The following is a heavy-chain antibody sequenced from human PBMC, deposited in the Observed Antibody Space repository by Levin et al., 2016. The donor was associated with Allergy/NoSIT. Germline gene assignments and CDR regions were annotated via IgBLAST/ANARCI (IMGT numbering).Heavy chain of an antibody. CDR1: GFTFSSYW. CDR3: ARDRGYDSGSHYNDY. J-gene: IGHJ4*02. D-gene: IGHD3-10*01. CDR2: IKQDGNEK. V-gene: IGHV3-7*04. Sequence: ESLKISCAASGFTFSSYWMTWVRQAPGKGLEWVANIKQDGNEKYYVDSVKGRFTISRDNAKNSLYLQMNSLRAEDTAVYYCARDRGYDSGSHYNDYWGQGTLVTVSS.